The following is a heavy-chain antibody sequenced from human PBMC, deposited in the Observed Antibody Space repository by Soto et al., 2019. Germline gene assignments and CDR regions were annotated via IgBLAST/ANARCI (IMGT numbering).Heavy chain of an antibody. CDR2: ISGSGATI. Sequence: ELQLVESGGGLVQPGGSLRLSCAASGFTFSSYEMNWVRQAPGKGLEWLSHISGSGATIFYADSVKGRFTISRDNARNSLYLQMNSLRAEDTAVYYCARGLWSGYLAGFDPWGQGTLVTVSS. J-gene: IGHJ5*02. CDR3: ARGLWSGYLAGFDP. CDR1: GFTFSSYE. D-gene: IGHD3-3*01. V-gene: IGHV3-48*03.